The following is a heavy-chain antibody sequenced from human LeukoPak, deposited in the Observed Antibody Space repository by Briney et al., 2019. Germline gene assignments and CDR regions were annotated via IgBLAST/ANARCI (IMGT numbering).Heavy chain of an antibody. CDR1: GFTFSSYD. J-gene: IGHJ4*02. D-gene: IGHD2-2*01. Sequence: PGGSLRLSCAASGFTFSSYDMSWVRQAPGKGLEWVAVISYDGSNKYYADSVKGRFTISRDNSKNTLYLQMNSLRAEDTAVYYCPRDTIFDYWGQGNLVTVSS. V-gene: IGHV3-30*03. CDR2: ISYDGSNK. CDR3: PRDTIFDY.